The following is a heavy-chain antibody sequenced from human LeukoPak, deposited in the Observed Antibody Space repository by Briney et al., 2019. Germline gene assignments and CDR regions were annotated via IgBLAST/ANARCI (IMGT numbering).Heavy chain of an antibody. CDR3: ARVDTAMVNFDY. Sequence: PSETLSLTCTVSGGSISSYYWSWIRQPAGKGLEWIGYIYHSGSTYYNPSLKSRVTISVDRSKNQFSLKLSSVTAADTAVYYCARVDTAMVNFDYWGQGTLVTVSS. CDR1: GGSISSYY. V-gene: IGHV4-59*12. J-gene: IGHJ4*02. D-gene: IGHD5-18*01. CDR2: IYHSGST.